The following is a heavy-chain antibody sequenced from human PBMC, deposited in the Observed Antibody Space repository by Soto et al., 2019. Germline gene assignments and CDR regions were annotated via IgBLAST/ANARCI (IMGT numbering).Heavy chain of an antibody. V-gene: IGHV3-48*01. CDR3: ARDKRDLRFLEWSYYFDY. Sequence: GGSLRLSCAASGFTFSSYSMNWVRQAPGKGLEWVSYISSSSSTIYYADSVKGRFTISRDNSKNTLYLQLNSLRAEDTAVYYCARDKRDLRFLEWSYYFDYWGQGTLVTVSS. J-gene: IGHJ4*02. CDR1: GFTFSSYS. CDR2: ISSSSSTI. D-gene: IGHD3-3*01.